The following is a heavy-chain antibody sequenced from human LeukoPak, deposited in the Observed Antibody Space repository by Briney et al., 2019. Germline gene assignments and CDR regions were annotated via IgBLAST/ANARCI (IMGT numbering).Heavy chain of an antibody. CDR1: GGSISSYY. V-gene: IGHV4-59*08. J-gene: IGHJ4*02. Sequence: SETLSLTCTVSGGSISSYYWSWIRQPPGKGLEWIGYIYYSGSTNYNPSLKSRVTISVDTSKNQFSLKLSSVTAADTAVYYCARYDLEVTTPTPPLGYWGQGTLVTVSS. D-gene: IGHD4-11*01. CDR2: IYYSGST. CDR3: ARYDLEVTTPTPPLGY.